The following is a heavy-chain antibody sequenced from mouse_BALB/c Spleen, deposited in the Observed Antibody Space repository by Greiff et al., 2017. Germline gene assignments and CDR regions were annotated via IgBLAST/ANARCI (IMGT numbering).Heavy chain of an antibody. CDR1: GYTFTSYV. V-gene: IGHV1-14*01. CDR3: ARMRNDNYYAMDY. D-gene: IGHD1-3*01. CDR2: INPYNDGT. J-gene: IGHJ4*01. Sequence: VQLQQSGPELVKPGASVKMSCKASGYTFTSYVMHWVKQKPGQGLEWIGYINPYNDGTKYNEKFKGKATLTSDKSSSTAYMELSSLTSEDSAVYYCARMRNDNYYAMDYWGQGTSVTVSS.